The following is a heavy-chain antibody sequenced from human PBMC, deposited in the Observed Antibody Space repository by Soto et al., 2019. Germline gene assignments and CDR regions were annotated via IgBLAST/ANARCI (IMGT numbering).Heavy chain of an antibody. CDR3: GLEPAGTGGFDH. CDR2: INVDIGDT. CDR1: GHTFTGHH. D-gene: IGHD2-2*01. Sequence: QVQLRQCGAEVKKRGASVKVSCKASGHTFTGHHMPWVRQTPGQGLQRMGCINVDIGDTSNAQKFQERVTTTRATSIATVYMELSGLRSDDTAVYYCGLEPAGTGGFDHWGQGTLVTVSS. V-gene: IGHV1-2*02. J-gene: IGHJ4*02.